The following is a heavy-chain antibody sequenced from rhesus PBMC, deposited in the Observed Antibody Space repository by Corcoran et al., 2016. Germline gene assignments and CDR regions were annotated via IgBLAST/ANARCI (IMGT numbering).Heavy chain of an antibody. J-gene: IGHJ6*01. V-gene: IGHV4-169*02. D-gene: IGHD2-2*01. CDR3: ARDKDCTSTTCPRGDYGLDS. Sequence: QLQLQESGPGLVKPSETLSLTCAVSGGSISSSYWSWIRQAPGKGLEWIGYIYGRGRSTNYNPTRKIRVTLSGDTANEQLSLKLSSVSAADTAVYYCARDKDCTSTTCPRGDYGLDSWGQGVVVTVSS. CDR1: GGSISSSY. CDR2: IYGRGRST.